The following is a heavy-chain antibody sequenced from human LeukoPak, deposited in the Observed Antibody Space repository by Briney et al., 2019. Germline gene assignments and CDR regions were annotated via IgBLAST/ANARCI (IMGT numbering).Heavy chain of an antibody. CDR3: ARGSSPYYYGSGSYSADYYYYYMDV. Sequence: GGSLRLSCAASGFTFSSYSMNWVRQAPGKGLEWVSSIGSSTTYIYYADSVKGRFTISGDNAKNSLYLQMNSLRAEDTAVYYCARGSSPYYYGSGSYSADYYYYYMDVWGKGTTVTVYS. CDR1: GFTFSSYS. CDR2: IGSSTTYI. V-gene: IGHV3-21*01. D-gene: IGHD3-10*01. J-gene: IGHJ6*03.